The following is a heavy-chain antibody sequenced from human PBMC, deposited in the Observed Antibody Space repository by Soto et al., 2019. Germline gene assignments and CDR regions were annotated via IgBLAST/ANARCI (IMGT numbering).Heavy chain of an antibody. Sequence: PGGSLRLSCAASGFTFSRYEVNWVRQAPGKGLEWVAYISVSGGDVFYADSVEGRFTISRDNAKSSMYLHMNSLRVEDTSIYYCTRIIGGHAYGDYYYYAMDVWGQGTTVTVS. CDR2: ISVSGGDV. V-gene: IGHV3-48*03. CDR1: GFTFSRYE. J-gene: IGHJ6*02. D-gene: IGHD4-17*01. CDR3: TRIIGGHAYGDYYYYAMDV.